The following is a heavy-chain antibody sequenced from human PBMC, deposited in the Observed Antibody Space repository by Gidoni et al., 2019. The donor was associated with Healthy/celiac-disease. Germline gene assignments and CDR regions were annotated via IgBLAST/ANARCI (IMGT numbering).Heavy chain of an antibody. D-gene: IGHD1-26*01. CDR1: GGSISSSSYY. CDR2: IYYSGST. Sequence: QLQLQESGPGLVKPSATLSLTCTVSGGSISSSSYYWGWIRQPPGKGLEWIGSIYYSGSTYYNPSLKSRVTISVDTSKNQFSLKLSSVTAADTAVYYCARLSGGSYVDYWGQGTLVTVSS. CDR3: ARLSGGSYVDY. J-gene: IGHJ4*02. V-gene: IGHV4-39*01.